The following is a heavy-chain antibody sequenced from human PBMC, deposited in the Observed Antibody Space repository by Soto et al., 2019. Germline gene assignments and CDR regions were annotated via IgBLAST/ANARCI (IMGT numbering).Heavy chain of an antibody. CDR1: GLIPSSYG. CDR2: ISGSGGAT. CDR3: AKEAIMVSSSFNYFDF. V-gene: IGHV3-23*01. J-gene: IGHJ4*02. D-gene: IGHD6-13*01. Sequence: GILRVSCVDAGLIPSSYGMGWVRPAPGKGLEWVSGISGSGGATSYADSVKGRFTISRDNSKNTLYLQMNSMSAEDTAIYYCAKEAIMVSSSFNYFDFWGQGALVTVSS.